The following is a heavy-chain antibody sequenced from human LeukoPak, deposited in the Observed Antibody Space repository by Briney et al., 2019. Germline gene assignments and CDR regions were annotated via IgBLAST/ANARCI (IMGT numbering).Heavy chain of an antibody. D-gene: IGHD4-17*01. CDR3: VRGWYLEY. CDR2: IRYDGSNK. J-gene: IGHJ4*02. Sequence: GGSLRLSCAASGFTFSSYGMHWVCQAPGKGLEWVAFIRYDGSNKYYADSVKGRFTISRDNSKNTLYLQMNTLRAEDTAVYYAVRGWYLEYWGQGTLVTVSS. CDR1: GFTFSSYG. V-gene: IGHV3-30*02.